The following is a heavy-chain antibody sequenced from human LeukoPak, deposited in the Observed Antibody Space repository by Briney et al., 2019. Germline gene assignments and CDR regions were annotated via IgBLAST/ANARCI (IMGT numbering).Heavy chain of an antibody. CDR3: VRASYESSKLVHH. CDR1: GYTFTSYY. V-gene: IGHV1-2*02. Sequence: GASVKVSCKASGYTFTSYYIHWVRQAPGQGLEWMGWINPNNGGTNYEQKFQGRVTMTTDTSISTAYMELSRLRSDDTAVYYCVRASYESSKLVHHWGQGTLVTVSS. CDR2: INPNNGGT. D-gene: IGHD3-22*01. J-gene: IGHJ1*01.